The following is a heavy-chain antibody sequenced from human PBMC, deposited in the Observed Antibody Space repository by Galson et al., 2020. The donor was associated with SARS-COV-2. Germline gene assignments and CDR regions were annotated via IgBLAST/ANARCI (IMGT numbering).Heavy chain of an antibody. CDR1: GISLGTYW. J-gene: IGHJ3*02. V-gene: IGHV3-7*04. Sequence: GESLKISCATSGISLGTYWMSWVRQTPGKGLEWVANIKQDGSEKNYVDSVKGRFTISRDNARNSLYLQMNSLRAEDTGVYYCARDRQWITTRLGAFDTWGQGTMVTVSS. D-gene: IGHD3-16*01. CDR2: IKQDGSEK. CDR3: ARDRQWITTRLGAFDT.